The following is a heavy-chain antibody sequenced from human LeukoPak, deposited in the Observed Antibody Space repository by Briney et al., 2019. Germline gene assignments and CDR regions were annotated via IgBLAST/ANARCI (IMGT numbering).Heavy chain of an antibody. V-gene: IGHV4-59*01. CDR2: ITYSGST. J-gene: IGHJ5*02. Sequence: SETLSLTCTVSGGSISSYYWSWIRQSPGKGLEWIGYITYSGSTNYNPSLKGRVTISVDTSKNQFSLKLSSVTAADTAVYYCTKSMVRGTPLRWFDPWGQGTLVTVSS. D-gene: IGHD3-10*01. CDR1: GGSISSYY. CDR3: TKSMVRGTPLRWFDP.